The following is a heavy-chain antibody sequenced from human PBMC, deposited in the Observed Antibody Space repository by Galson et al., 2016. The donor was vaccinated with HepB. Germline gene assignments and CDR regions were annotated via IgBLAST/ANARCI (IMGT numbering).Heavy chain of an antibody. CDR2: ISGSAMTFT. J-gene: IGHJ4*02. V-gene: IGHV3-11*06. CDR1: GFTFTDFY. D-gene: IGHD1-7*01. CDR3: ARGTSPDY. Sequence: SLRLSCAVSGFTFTDFYMSWIRQVPGKGLEYIAYISGSAMTFTNYAESVKGRFTISRNNAKFSVHLQMNSLRDEDTAVYFRARGTSPDYWGQGTLVIVSS.